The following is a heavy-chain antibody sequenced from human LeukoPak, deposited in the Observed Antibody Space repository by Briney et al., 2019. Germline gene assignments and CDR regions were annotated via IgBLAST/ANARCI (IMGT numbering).Heavy chain of an antibody. CDR1: GYTFTSYD. Sequence: PLASVKVSCKASGYTFTSYDINWVRQAAGQGLEWMGWMNPNSGNTGYAQKFQGRVTITRNTSISTAYMELSSLRSEDTAVYYCARAFSSGWVYYYYYMDVWGKGTTVTVSS. J-gene: IGHJ6*03. CDR2: MNPNSGNT. CDR3: ARAFSSGWVYYYYYMDV. D-gene: IGHD6-19*01. V-gene: IGHV1-8*03.